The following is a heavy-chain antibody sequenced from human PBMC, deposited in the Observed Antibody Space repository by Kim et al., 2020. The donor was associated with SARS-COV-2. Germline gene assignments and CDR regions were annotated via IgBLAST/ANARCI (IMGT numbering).Heavy chain of an antibody. V-gene: IGHV4-39*07. Sequence: SETLSLTCTVSGGSISSSSYYWGWIRQPPGKGLEWIGSIYYSGSTYYNPSLKSRVTISVDTSKNQFSLKLSSVTAADTAVYYCARATGDLLDFDYWGQGTLVTVSS. CDR3: ARATGDLLDFDY. J-gene: IGHJ4*02. CDR2: IYYSGST. CDR1: GGSISSSSYY. D-gene: IGHD7-27*01.